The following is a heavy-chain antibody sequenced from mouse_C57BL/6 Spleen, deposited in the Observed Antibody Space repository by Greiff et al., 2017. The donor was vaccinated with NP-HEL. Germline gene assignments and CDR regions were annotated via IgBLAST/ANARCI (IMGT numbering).Heavy chain of an antibody. CDR1: GYTFTSYT. CDR2: INPSSGYT. V-gene: IGHV1-4*01. Sequence: QVQLQQSGAELARPGASVKMSCKASGYTFTSYTMHWVKQRPGQGLEWIGYINPSSGYTKYNQKFKDKATLTADKSSNTAYLQLSSLTSEDTAVYYCARTFDGYFDYWGQGTTLTVSS. D-gene: IGHD2-3*01. CDR3: ARTFDGYFDY. J-gene: IGHJ2*01.